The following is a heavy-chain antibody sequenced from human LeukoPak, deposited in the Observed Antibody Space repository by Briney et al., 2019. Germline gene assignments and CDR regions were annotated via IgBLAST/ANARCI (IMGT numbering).Heavy chain of an antibody. CDR3: TTEYYYGSGDGMDV. D-gene: IGHD3-10*01. CDR1: GFTFSNAW. Sequence: GGSLRLSCAASGFTFSNAWMSWVRQAPGKGLEWVGRIKSKTDGGTTDYAAPVKGRFTIPRDDSKNTLYLQMNSLKTEDTAVYYCTTEYYYGSGDGMDVWGQGTTVTVSS. V-gene: IGHV3-15*01. J-gene: IGHJ6*02. CDR2: IKSKTDGGTT.